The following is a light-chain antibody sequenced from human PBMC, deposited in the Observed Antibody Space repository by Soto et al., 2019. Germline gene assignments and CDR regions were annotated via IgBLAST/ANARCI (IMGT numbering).Light chain of an antibody. CDR3: QQYNNWPPLWT. CDR1: QRVRST. CDR2: GAS. J-gene: IGKJ1*01. Sequence: EIVMTQSPATLSVSPGERATLSCRAIQRVRSTLAWYQQKPGQAPRLLIYGASTRATGIPARFSGSGSGTEFTLTISSLQSEDFAVYYCQQYNNWPPLWTFGQGTKVEIK. V-gene: IGKV3-15*01.